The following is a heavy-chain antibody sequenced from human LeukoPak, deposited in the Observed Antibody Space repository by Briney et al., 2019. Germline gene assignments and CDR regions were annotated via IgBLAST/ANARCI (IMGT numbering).Heavy chain of an antibody. CDR2: ILEDGRIQ. CDR1: GFTFTNYM. Sequence: PGGSLRLPCAASGFTFTNYMMHWVRQAPGKGLEWVAVILEDGRIQHYADSVQGRFTISRDNSKDTLFLQMNSLRTEDTAVYFCARVQGGGFRTADYWGQGTLVTVSS. J-gene: IGHJ4*02. CDR3: ARVQGGGFRTADY. V-gene: IGHV3-30*04. D-gene: IGHD1-14*01.